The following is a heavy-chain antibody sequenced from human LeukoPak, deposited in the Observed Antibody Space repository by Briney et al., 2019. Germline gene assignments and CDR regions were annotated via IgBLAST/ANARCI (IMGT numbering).Heavy chain of an antibody. Sequence: GGSLRLXCAASGFTFSSYSMNWGRQAPGKGLEWVSSISSSSSYIYYADSVKGRFTISRDNAKNSLYLQMNSLRAEDTAVYYCARDYTYSYDSSGYQPLDYWGQGTLVTVSS. CDR1: GFTFSSYS. CDR3: ARDYTYSYDSSGYQPLDY. D-gene: IGHD3-22*01. J-gene: IGHJ4*02. V-gene: IGHV3-21*01. CDR2: ISSSSSYI.